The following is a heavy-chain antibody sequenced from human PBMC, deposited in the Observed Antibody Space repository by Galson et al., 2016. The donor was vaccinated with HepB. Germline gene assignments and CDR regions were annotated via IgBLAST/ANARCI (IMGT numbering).Heavy chain of an antibody. J-gene: IGHJ4*02. CDR1: GGSLRSYY. V-gene: IGHV4-59*01. CDR2: IYYSGST. CDR3: ARLTYDGSGYGFDD. D-gene: IGHD3-22*01. Sequence: ETLSLTCTVSGGSLRSYYWSWIRQSPEKGLEYIGYIYYSGSTNYNPSLKRRVTISVDTSKDQFSLKLNSVTAADTALYFCARLTYDGSGYGFDDWGQGALVTVSS.